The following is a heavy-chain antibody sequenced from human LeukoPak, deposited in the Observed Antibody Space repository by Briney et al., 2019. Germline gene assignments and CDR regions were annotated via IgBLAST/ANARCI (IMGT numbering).Heavy chain of an antibody. Sequence: PGGSLRLSCAASGFTFSSYGMSWVRQAPGKGLEWVSAISGSGGSTYYADSVEGRFTISRDNSKNTLYLQMNSLRAEDTAVYYCAKISMGELLGDAFDIWGQGTMVTVSS. CDR2: ISGSGGST. CDR3: AKISMGELLGDAFDI. J-gene: IGHJ3*02. CDR1: GFTFSSYG. V-gene: IGHV3-23*01. D-gene: IGHD1-26*01.